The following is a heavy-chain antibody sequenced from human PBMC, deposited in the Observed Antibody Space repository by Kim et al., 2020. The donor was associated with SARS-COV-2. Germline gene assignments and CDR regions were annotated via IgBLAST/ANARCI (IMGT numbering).Heavy chain of an antibody. CDR3: AKLLRLEYQLPIACGWGFDY. Sequence: GGSLRLSCAASGFTFSSYAMSWVRQAPGKGLEWVSIISGSGGSRYYADSVKGRFTISRDNSKNTMYLQMNSLRAEDTAVYYCAKLLRLEYQLPIACGWGFDYWGQGTLVAVSS. D-gene: IGHD2-2*01. V-gene: IGHV3-23*01. CDR1: GFTFSSYA. CDR2: ISGSGGSR. J-gene: IGHJ4*02.